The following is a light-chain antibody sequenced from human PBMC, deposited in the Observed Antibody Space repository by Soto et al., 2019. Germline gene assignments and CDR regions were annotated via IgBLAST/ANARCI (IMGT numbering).Light chain of an antibody. CDR3: QQFGISPRT. J-gene: IGKJ2*01. CDR2: ASS. V-gene: IGKV3-20*01. Sequence: EIVLTQSPATLSLFPGEGATLSCRASQSVSSSFVAWYQQKPGQAPRLLIYASSTRATGIPDRFSGSGSGTDFTLTITRLEPEDFAVYYCQQFGISPRTFGQGTKLE. CDR1: QSVSSSF.